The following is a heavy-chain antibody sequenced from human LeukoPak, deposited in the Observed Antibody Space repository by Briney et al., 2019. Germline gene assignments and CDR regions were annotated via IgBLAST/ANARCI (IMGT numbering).Heavy chain of an antibody. CDR2: ININSGGI. Sequence: ASVKVSCKTSGSTFIDYWIHWVRQAPGQGLGWMGRININSGGIKYAQKFQGRVTMTRATSISTAYMELSRLRFDDTAVYYCARDRDGGVGTMDYWGQGTLVPVSS. CDR3: ARDRDGGVGTMDY. J-gene: IGHJ4*02. V-gene: IGHV1-2*06. D-gene: IGHD3-3*01. CDR1: GSTFIDYW.